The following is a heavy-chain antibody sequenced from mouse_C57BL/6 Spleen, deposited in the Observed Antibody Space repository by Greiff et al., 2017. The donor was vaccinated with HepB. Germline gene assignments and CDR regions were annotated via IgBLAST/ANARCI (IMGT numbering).Heavy chain of an antibody. Sequence: EVHLVESGGDLVKPGGSLKLSCAASGFTFSSYGMSWVRQTPDKRLEWVATISSGGSYTYYPDSVKGRFTISRDNAKNTLYLQMSSLKSEDTAMYYCARLPYGNPIYFDYWGQGTTLTVSS. J-gene: IGHJ2*01. D-gene: IGHD2-1*01. CDR1: GFTFSSYG. CDR2: ISSGGSYT. CDR3: ARLPYGNPIYFDY. V-gene: IGHV5-6*01.